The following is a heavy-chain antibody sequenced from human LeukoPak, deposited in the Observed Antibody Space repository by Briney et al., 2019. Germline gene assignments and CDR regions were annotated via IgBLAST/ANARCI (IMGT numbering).Heavy chain of an antibody. CDR3: GRKSNYGSRGRGGYYFDY. CDR2: ISGSGSSI. Sequence: PGGSLRLSCAASGFTFSDYYMSWIRQAPGKGLEWVSYISGSGSSIYYADSVRGRFTISRDTAKKSLDLQMNSLRADDTAVYYCGRKSNYGSRGRGGYYFDYWGQGTLVTVSS. D-gene: IGHD3-10*01. J-gene: IGHJ4*02. V-gene: IGHV3-11*01. CDR1: GFTFSDYY.